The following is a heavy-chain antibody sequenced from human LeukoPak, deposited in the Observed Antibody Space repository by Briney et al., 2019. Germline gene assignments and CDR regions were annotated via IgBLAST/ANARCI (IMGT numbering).Heavy chain of an antibody. CDR3: AREGYYGSGSPPSLYFDY. Sequence: GSLGLSCAASGLTFRNYVIHWVRQAPGKGLEWVAVTSSDLNVKLYADSVKGRFTVSRDNSRSTLYLQMNSLRPEDTAIYYCAREGYYGSGSPPSLYFDYWGQGTLVTVSS. V-gene: IGHV3-30-3*01. J-gene: IGHJ4*02. D-gene: IGHD3-10*01. CDR2: TSSDLNVK. CDR1: GLTFRNYV.